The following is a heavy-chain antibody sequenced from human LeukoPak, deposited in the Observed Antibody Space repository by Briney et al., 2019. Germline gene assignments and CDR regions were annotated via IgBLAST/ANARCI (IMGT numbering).Heavy chain of an antibody. CDR2: ISGSGGST. J-gene: IGHJ4*02. V-gene: IGHV3-23*01. D-gene: IGHD3-3*01. CDR1: GFTFSSYA. CDR3: AKAKYDFWSGYQEY. Sequence: GGSLRLSCAASGFTFSSYAMSWVRQAPGKGLEWVSAISGSGGSTYYADSVKGRFTISRDNSRNTLYLQMNSLRAEDTAVYYCAKAKYDFWSGYQEYWGQRTLVTVSS.